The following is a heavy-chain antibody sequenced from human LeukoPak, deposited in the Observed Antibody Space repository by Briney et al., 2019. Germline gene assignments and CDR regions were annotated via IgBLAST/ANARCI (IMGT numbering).Heavy chain of an antibody. D-gene: IGHD3-10*01. CDR3: ARDGSGVWFDY. J-gene: IGHJ4*02. Sequence: ASVKVSCKASNYTFTSYGISWVRQAPGQGLEWMAWINAYNGDTNYAQKFQGRVTLTTETSTGTAYMELRSLRSDDTAVYFCARDGSGVWFDYWGQGTLVTVSS. CDR2: INAYNGDT. V-gene: IGHV1-18*01. CDR1: NYTFTSYG.